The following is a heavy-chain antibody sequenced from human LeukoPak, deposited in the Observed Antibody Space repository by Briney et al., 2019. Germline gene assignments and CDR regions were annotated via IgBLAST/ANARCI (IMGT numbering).Heavy chain of an antibody. CDR1: GYTFSNYR. CDR2: IKQDGSET. CDR3: ARDQGILFFDS. J-gene: IGHJ4*02. Sequence: GGPLRLSCSASGYTFSNYRMSWVRQAPGKGLEYVANIKQDGSETYYVDSVKGRFTISRDNAKNSLYLQMNSLRVEDTAVYYCARDQGILFFDSWGQGTLVTVSS. V-gene: IGHV3-7*01. D-gene: IGHD2-21*01.